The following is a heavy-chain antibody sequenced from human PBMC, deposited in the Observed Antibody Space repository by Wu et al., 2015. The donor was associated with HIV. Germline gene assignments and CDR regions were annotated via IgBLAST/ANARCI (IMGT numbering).Heavy chain of an antibody. Sequence: QVQLIQSGAEVKKPGASVMVSCKASGYTFTEYYIYWVRQAPGQGLEWMGWINPNRGGTKYAQKFRDRVTLTIDAAVSTAYMELNSLRSDDTAVYYCARLQSLSGLYSNADFWGQGTLVTVSS. J-gene: IGHJ4*02. D-gene: IGHD1-26*01. CDR2: INPNRGGT. CDR1: GYTFTEYY. CDR3: ARLQSLSGLYSNADF. V-gene: IGHV1-2*02.